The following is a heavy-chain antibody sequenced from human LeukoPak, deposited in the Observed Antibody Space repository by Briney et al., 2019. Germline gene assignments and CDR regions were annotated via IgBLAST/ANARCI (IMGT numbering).Heavy chain of an antibody. CDR2: IDPSDSYT. Sequence: GESLKISCKGSGYSFTSYWISWVRQMPGKGQEWMGRIDPSDSYTNYSPSFQGHVTTSADKSISTAYLQWSSLKASDTAMYYCASTGDTALSTSLDYWGQGTLVTVSS. CDR3: ASTGDTALSTSLDY. J-gene: IGHJ4*02. D-gene: IGHD5-18*01. CDR1: GYSFTSYW. V-gene: IGHV5-10-1*01.